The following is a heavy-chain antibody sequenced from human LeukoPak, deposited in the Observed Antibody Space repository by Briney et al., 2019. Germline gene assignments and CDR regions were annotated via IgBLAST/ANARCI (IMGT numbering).Heavy chain of an antibody. Sequence: GGSLRLSCAASAFTFDTYSMTLVRQAPGKGLEWVSSRSGSGDNTYYADSMKGRFTISRDNSKNSLSLQLDSLRVEDTALYYCARLQGPYEQWLPFDYWGQGTLVTVSS. CDR3: ARLQGPYEQWLPFDY. CDR1: AFTFDTYS. CDR2: RSGSGDNT. J-gene: IGHJ4*02. V-gene: IGHV3-23*01. D-gene: IGHD5-18*01.